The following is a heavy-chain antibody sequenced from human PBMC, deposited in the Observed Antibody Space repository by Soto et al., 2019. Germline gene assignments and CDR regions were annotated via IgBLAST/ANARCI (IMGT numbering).Heavy chain of an antibody. D-gene: IGHD3-10*01. CDR3: ARSEPYYYGSGSYFDY. V-gene: IGHV1-69*02. CDR2: IIPILGIA. Sequence: QVQLVQSGAEVQKPGSSVKVSCKASGGTFSSYTISWVRQAPGQGLEWMGRIIPILGIANYAQKFQGRVTITADKSTSTAYMELSSLRSEDTAVYYCARSEPYYYGSGSYFDYWGQGTLVTVSS. J-gene: IGHJ4*02. CDR1: GGTFSSYT.